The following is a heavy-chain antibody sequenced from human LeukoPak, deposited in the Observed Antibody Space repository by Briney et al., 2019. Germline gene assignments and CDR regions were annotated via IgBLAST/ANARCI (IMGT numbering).Heavy chain of an antibody. V-gene: IGHV3-30*04. CDR3: ATDAARYSYVGSPGLAFDY. Sequence: PGGSPRLSCAASGFTFSSYAMHWVRQAPGKGLEWVAVISYDGSNKWSADSVKGRFTISRDNSKNTLYLQMNSLRPEDTAVYYCATDAARYSYVGSPGLAFDYWGQGAQVTVSS. J-gene: IGHJ4*02. CDR1: GFTFSSYA. D-gene: IGHD5-18*01. CDR2: ISYDGSNK.